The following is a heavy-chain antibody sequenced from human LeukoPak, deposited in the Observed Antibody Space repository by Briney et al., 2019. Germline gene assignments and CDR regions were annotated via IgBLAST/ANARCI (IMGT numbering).Heavy chain of an antibody. V-gene: IGHV3-74*01. CDR3: ARLDDFWNP. D-gene: IGHD3-3*01. J-gene: IGHJ5*02. Sequence: GGSLRLSCAASGFTFSNYWMHWVRQAPGKGLVWVSRINSDGSTTTYADSVKGRFTISRDNAKNTLYLQMNSLRAEDTAVYHCARLDDFWNPWGQGTLVTVSS. CDR2: INSDGSTT. CDR1: GFTFSNYW.